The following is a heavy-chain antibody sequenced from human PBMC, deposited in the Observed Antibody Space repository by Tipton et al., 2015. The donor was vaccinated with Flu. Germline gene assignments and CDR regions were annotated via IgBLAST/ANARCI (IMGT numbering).Heavy chain of an antibody. J-gene: IGHJ6*02. CDR2: IYYSGST. V-gene: IGHV4-39*01. D-gene: IGHD2-2*01. Sequence: TLSLTRTVSGGSIISSSYYWGWIRQPPGKGLEWIGNIYYSGSTYYNPSLKSRVSISVDTSKNQFSLKLSSVTAADTALYYCARQDAFHYYYGMDVWGQGTTVTVSS. CDR3: ARQDAFHYYYGMDV. CDR1: GGSIISSSYY.